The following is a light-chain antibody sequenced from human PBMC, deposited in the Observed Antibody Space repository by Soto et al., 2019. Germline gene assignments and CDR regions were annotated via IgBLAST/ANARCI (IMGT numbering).Light chain of an antibody. CDR2: WAS. V-gene: IGKV4-1*01. CDR3: QQYYSAPFT. Sequence: DIVLTQSPDSLAVSLGERATINCKSSQSVLYSSNNKNYLAWYQQKPGQPPKLLISWASTRESGVPDRFSGSGSGTDFTLTVSSLQAEDMAVYYGQQYYSAPFTFGGGTKVENK. J-gene: IGKJ4*01. CDR1: QSVLYSSNNKNY.